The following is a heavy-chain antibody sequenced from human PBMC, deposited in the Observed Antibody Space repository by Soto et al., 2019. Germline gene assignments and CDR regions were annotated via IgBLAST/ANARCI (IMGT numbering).Heavy chain of an antibody. V-gene: IGHV3-15*01. CDR1: GFTFSNAW. D-gene: IGHD4-17*01. CDR3: TPPPHAVRGLDF. J-gene: IGHJ4*02. CDR2: IKSEIDGGTT. Sequence: EVQLVESGGGLVKPGGSLRLSCAASGFTFSNAWMSWVRQAPGKGLEWIGRIKSEIDGGTTDYAAPVKGRFIISRDDSKNMRYLKMKSLKTQDTPVYFSTPPPHAVRGLDFWGQGTLVTVSS.